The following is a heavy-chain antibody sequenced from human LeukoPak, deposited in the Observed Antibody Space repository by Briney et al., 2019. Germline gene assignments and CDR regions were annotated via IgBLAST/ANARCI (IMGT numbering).Heavy chain of an antibody. D-gene: IGHD6-19*01. CDR1: GFTFSSYT. J-gene: IGHJ4*02. CDR3: AKGLYSSGWYFDY. Sequence: GGSLRLSCAASGFTFSSYTMSWVRQAPGKGLEWVSTISSSGGSTYYADSVKGRVTISRDNSKNTLYLQMNSLRAEDTALYYCAKGLYSSGWYFDYWGQGTLVTVSS. V-gene: IGHV3-23*01. CDR2: ISSSGGST.